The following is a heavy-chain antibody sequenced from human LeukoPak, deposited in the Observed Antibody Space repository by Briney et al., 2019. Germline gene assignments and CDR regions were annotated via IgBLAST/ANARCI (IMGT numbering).Heavy chain of an antibody. CDR3: ARSPNPSSGSDPLFDY. J-gene: IGHJ4*02. D-gene: IGHD1-26*01. CDR2: FSASSTST. CDR1: GFDFSSYG. Sequence: GGSLRLSCAASGFDFSSYGMSWVRQSPGKGLEWVSTFSASSTSTYYADSVKGRFTISRDNSKNTLYLQMNSLRDEDTAVYYCARSPNPSSGSDPLFDYWGQGTLVTVSS. V-gene: IGHV3-23*01.